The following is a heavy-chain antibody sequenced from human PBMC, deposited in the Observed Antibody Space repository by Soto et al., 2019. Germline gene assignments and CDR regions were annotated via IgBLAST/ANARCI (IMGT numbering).Heavy chain of an antibody. Sequence: GGSLRLSCAASGFTFSSYGMHWVRQAPGKGLEWVAVISYDGSSKDYADSVKGRFTISRDNSKNTLYLQMSSLRAEDTAVYYCVKWGIQRWTSYFYAMDVWGQGTTVTVPS. J-gene: IGHJ6*02. D-gene: IGHD5-18*01. CDR2: ISYDGSSK. CDR3: VKWGIQRWTSYFYAMDV. CDR1: GFTFSSYG. V-gene: IGHV3-30*18.